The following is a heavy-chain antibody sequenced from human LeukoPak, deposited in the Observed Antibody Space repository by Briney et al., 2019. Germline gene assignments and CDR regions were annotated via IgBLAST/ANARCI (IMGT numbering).Heavy chain of an antibody. CDR3: ARDTGSTSCYYMDV. Sequence: PGGSLRLSCAASGFTFSSYSMNWVRQAPGKGLEWVSSISSSSSYIYYADSVKGRFTISRDNAKNSLYLQMNSLRAEDTAVYYCARDTGSTSCYYMDVWGKGTTVTVSS. CDR2: ISSSSSYI. V-gene: IGHV3-21*01. J-gene: IGHJ6*03. CDR1: GFTFSSYS. D-gene: IGHD2-2*01.